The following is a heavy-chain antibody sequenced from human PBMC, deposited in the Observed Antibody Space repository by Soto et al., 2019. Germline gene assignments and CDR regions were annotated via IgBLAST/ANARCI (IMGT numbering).Heavy chain of an antibody. V-gene: IGHV3-23*01. D-gene: IGHD6-6*01. J-gene: IGHJ3*02. CDR1: GFTFSSYA. CDR2: ISGSDEST. CDR3: AKGYSSSPDDAFDI. Sequence: GGSLRLSCAASGFTFSSYAMSWVRQAPGKGLEWVSAISGSDESTYYADSVKGRFTISRDKSKNTLYLQMNSVRAEDTAVYYCAKGYSSSPDDAFDIWGQGTMVTVSS.